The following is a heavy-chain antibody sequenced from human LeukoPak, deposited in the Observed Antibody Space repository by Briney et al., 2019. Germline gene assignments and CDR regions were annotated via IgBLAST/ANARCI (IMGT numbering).Heavy chain of an antibody. CDR3: ARVRSRTFDY. D-gene: IGHD1-7*01. CDR1: GGSISSHY. J-gene: IGHJ4*02. V-gene: IGHV4-59*11. Sequence: PSETLSLTCTVSGGSISSHYWSWIRQPPGKGLEWIGYIYYSGSTNYNPSLKSRVTISVDTSKNQFSLKLSSVTAADTAVYYCARVRSRTFDYWGQGTLVTVPS. CDR2: IYYSGST.